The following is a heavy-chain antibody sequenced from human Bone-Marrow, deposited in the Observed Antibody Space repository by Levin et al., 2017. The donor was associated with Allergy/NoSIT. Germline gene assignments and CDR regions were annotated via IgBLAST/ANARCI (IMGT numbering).Heavy chain of an antibody. Sequence: GESLKISCAASGFTFSNAWMSWVRQAPGKGLEWVGRIKSKTDGGTTDYAAPVKGRFTISRDDSKNTLYLQMNSLKTEDTAVYYCTTAYNWNDSYYYYGMDVWGQGTTVTVSS. D-gene: IGHD1-1*01. CDR3: TTAYNWNDSYYYYGMDV. V-gene: IGHV3-15*01. CDR1: GFTFSNAW. J-gene: IGHJ6*02. CDR2: IKSKTDGGTT.